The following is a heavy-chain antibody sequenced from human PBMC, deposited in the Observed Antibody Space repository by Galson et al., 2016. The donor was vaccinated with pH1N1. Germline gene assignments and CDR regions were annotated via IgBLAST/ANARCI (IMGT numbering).Heavy chain of an antibody. J-gene: IGHJ4*02. CDR1: GDNFNFFA. Sequence: SVKVSCKASGDNFNFFAISWVRQAPGQGLEWLGGIIPVLGTPTYAQRFQGRVTITAGRSTTTGHLELSSLTSEDTAVYYCARMGSIETLFDDWGQGTLLSVSP. CDR3: ARMGSIETLFDD. D-gene: IGHD3-16*01. CDR2: IIPVLGTP. V-gene: IGHV1-69*10.